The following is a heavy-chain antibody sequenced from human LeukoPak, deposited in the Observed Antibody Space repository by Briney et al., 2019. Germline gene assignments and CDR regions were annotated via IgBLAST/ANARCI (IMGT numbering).Heavy chain of an antibody. J-gene: IGHJ4*02. CDR2: INGRGDDS. CDR3: VRMRGPERRHCFDY. V-gene: IGHV3-23*01. D-gene: IGHD2-2*01. CDR1: DFTFA. Sequence: PGGSLRLSCVVSDFTFAVSWVRRAPGKGLEWISTINGRGDDSFHADSVKGRFTISRDTTENTLYLRMSSLRAADTAMYFCVRMRGPERRHCFDYWSQGALLIVSS.